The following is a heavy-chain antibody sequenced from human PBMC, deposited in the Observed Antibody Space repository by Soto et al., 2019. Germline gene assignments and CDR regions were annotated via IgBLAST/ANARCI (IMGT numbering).Heavy chain of an antibody. CDR1: GFIVSTNY. CDR3: ARDRSGRDRYYRMDV. J-gene: IGHJ6*02. V-gene: IGHV3-53*01. CDR2: IYNDGTT. D-gene: IGHD1-26*01. Sequence: GGSMRLSCAASGFIVSTNYMSWVRQAPGKGLEWVSLIYNDGTTYYADYVKGRFTISRDNSKNTLYLQMNSLRAEDTAVYYCARDRSGRDRYYRMDVWGQGTMVTVSS.